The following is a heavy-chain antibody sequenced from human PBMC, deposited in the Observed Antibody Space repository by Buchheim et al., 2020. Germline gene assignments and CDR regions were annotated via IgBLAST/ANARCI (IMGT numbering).Heavy chain of an antibody. Sequence: QVQLQESGPGLVKPSGTLSLTCAVSGGSISSNNWWHWVRQPPGKGLEWIGEIFHSGSTNYNPSLKSRVTISVDRSEHQLSLRLTSVTAADTAVYYCTREIVGNTPSFDYWGQGTL. CDR1: GGSISSNNW. J-gene: IGHJ4*02. V-gene: IGHV4-4*02. D-gene: IGHD2-21*01. CDR3: TREIVGNTPSFDY. CDR2: IFHSGST.